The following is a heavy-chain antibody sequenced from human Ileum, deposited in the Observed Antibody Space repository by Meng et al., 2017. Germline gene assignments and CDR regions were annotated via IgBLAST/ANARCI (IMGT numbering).Heavy chain of an antibody. CDR3: ARKGKNNQNIYYFDY. D-gene: IGHD1-14*01. Sequence: GESLKISCKGSGYSFTNYWIAWVRQMPGKGLEWMGIIFPGDSDTRYSPSFQGQVTISADKSISTAYLQWSSLQASDTAMYYCARKGKNNQNIYYFDYWGQGSLVTVSS. V-gene: IGHV5-51*01. CDR2: IFPGDSDT. CDR1: GYSFTNYW. J-gene: IGHJ4*02.